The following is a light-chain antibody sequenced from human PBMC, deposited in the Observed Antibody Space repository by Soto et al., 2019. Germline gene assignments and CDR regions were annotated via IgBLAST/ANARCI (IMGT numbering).Light chain of an antibody. CDR3: SSYTTSNTRQIV. CDR1: SSEVGGYNY. CDR2: DVS. V-gene: IGLV2-14*01. J-gene: IGLJ1*01. Sequence: QSALTQPASVSGSPGQSITISWTGTSSEVGGYNYVSWYQQHPGKAPKFMIYDVSNRPSGVSNRFSGSKSGNTASLTISGLQAEDEADYYCSSYTTSNTRQIVFGTGTKVTVL.